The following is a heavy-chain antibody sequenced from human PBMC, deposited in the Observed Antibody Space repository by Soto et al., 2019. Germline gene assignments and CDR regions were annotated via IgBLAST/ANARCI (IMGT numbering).Heavy chain of an antibody. CDR2: IYYSGST. Sequence: SETLSLTCTVSGGSISSGGYYWSWIRQQPGKGLEWIGYIYYSGSTYYNPSLKSRVTISVDTSKNQFSLKLSSVTAADTAVYYCSRGRHYYYMDVWGKGTTVTVSS. CDR1: GGSISSGGYY. V-gene: IGHV4-31*03. CDR3: SRGRHYYYMDV. J-gene: IGHJ6*03.